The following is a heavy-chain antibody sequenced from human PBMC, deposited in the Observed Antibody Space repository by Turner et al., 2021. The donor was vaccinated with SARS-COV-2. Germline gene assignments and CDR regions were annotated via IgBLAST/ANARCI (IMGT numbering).Heavy chain of an antibody. CDR2: ITLNSGSI. J-gene: IGHJ4*02. Sequence: EVQLVESGGGLVQPGRSLRLSCAASGFTFDDYAMHWVRQAPGKGLEWVSGITLNSGSIAYAGSVKGRFTISRDNAKNSLFLQMNSLRAEDTALYYCAKDQGGSYGDYFDYWGQGTLVTVSS. CDR3: AKDQGGSYGDYFDY. D-gene: IGHD3-16*01. V-gene: IGHV3-9*01. CDR1: GFTFDDYA.